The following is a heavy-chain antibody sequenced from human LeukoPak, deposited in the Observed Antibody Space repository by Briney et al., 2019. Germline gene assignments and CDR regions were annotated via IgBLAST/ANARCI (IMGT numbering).Heavy chain of an antibody. D-gene: IGHD5-18*01. V-gene: IGHV4-30-2*01. J-gene: IGHJ4*02. CDR3: ARGYSYGGVDY. CDR2: IYHSGST. Sequence: SETLSLTCAVSGGSISSGGYSWSWIRQPPGKGLEWIGYIYHSGSTCYNPSLKSRVTISVDRSKNQFSLKLSSVTAADTAVYYCARGYSYGGVDYWGQGTLVTVSS. CDR1: GGSISSGGYS.